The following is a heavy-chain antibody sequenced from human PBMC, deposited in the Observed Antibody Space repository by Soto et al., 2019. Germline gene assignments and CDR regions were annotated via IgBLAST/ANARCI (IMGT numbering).Heavy chain of an antibody. CDR1: GFPFSSYW. CDR2: VGTDGRTT. Sequence: SLRLSCASSGFPFSSYWMHWVRQAPGKGLVWVSRVGTDGRTTNYADSVKGRFTISRDNAKNTLYLQMNSLRAEDMAVYYCARGGSTSPNGMDVWGQGTMVTVSS. CDR3: ARGGSTSPNGMDV. V-gene: IGHV3-74*01. J-gene: IGHJ6*02. D-gene: IGHD2-2*01.